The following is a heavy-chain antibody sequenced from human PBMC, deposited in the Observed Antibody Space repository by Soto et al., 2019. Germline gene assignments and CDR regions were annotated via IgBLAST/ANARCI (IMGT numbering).Heavy chain of an antibody. D-gene: IGHD6-19*01. CDR2: ISSSSSYI. CDR3: ARAWQWLVYGMDV. CDR1: GFTFSSYS. Sequence: GGSLRLSCAASGFTFSSYSMNWVRQAPGKGLEWVSSISSSSSYIYYADSVKGRFTISRDNAKNSLYLQMNSLRAEDTAVYYCARAWQWLVYGMDVWGQGTTVTVSS. J-gene: IGHJ6*02. V-gene: IGHV3-21*01.